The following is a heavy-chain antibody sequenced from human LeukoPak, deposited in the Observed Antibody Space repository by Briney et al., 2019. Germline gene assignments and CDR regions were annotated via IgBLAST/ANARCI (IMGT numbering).Heavy chain of an antibody. J-gene: IGHJ4*02. CDR2: ISYDGSNK. D-gene: IGHD3-9*01. V-gene: IGHV3-30-3*01. CDR1: GFTFSSYA. CDR3: ARPYYDILTGLRY. Sequence: SGGSLRLSCAASGFTFSSYAMHWVRQAPGKGLEGVAVISYDGSNKYYADSVKGRFTISRDNSKNTLYLQMNSLRAEDTAVYYCARPYYDILTGLRYWGQGTLVTVSS.